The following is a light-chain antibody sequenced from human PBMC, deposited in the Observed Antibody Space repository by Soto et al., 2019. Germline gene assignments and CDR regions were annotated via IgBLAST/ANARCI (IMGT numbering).Light chain of an antibody. CDR1: SSDVGAYNF. Sequence: QSALTQPASVSGSPGRSITISCTGTSSDVGAYNFVSWYLQHPSKAPKLMIYEVSNRPSGVSNRFSGSKSGNTASLTISGLQAEDEADYYCSSYTSSTTFVFGTGTKVTVL. CDR2: EVS. J-gene: IGLJ1*01. CDR3: SSYTSSTTFV. V-gene: IGLV2-14*01.